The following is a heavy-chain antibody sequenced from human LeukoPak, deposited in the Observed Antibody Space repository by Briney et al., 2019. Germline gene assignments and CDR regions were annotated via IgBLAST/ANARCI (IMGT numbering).Heavy chain of an antibody. V-gene: IGHV4-59*08. CDR1: GGSASSDH. Sequence: SETLSLTCTVSGGSASSDHWSWIQQPPEKGLEWIGCISYRGSTNYNPSLKSRVTISVDTSKKHFSLKLTSVTAADTGVYYCARGRGLGVITPYSDSWGQGALVTVSS. CDR3: ARGRGLGVITPYSDS. D-gene: IGHD3-16*02. CDR2: ISYRGST. J-gene: IGHJ4*02.